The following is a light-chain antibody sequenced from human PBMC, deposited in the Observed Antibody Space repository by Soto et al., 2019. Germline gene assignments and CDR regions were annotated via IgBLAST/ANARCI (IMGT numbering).Light chain of an antibody. Sequence: DIQMTQSPSTLSESVGDRVTITCRASHNIERWMAWYQQKPGKAPSLLIFDASSLHSGVPSRFSGSGSGTDFTLTISSLQPDDFATYYCQQFAISTTFGQGTKVDNK. CDR2: DAS. CDR3: QQFAISTT. V-gene: IGKV1-5*01. J-gene: IGKJ1*01. CDR1: HNIERW.